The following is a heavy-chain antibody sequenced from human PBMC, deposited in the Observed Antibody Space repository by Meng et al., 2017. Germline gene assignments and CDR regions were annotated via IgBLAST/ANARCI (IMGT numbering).Heavy chain of an antibody. Sequence: VELVECGGGLVQHVWSLRLSCGASGLTFSSYAMSWVRQAPGKGLEWVSAISGSGGSTYYADSVKGRFTISRDNSKNTLYLQMNSLRAEDTAVYYCAKGPQTTKSLTAYWGQGTLVTVSS. V-gene: IGHV3-23*04. CDR3: AKGPQTTKSLTAY. CDR2: ISGSGGST. CDR1: GLTFSSYA. J-gene: IGHJ4*02. D-gene: IGHD2-21*02.